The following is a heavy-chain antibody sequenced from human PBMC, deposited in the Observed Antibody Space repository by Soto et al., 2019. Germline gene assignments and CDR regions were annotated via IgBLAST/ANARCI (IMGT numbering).Heavy chain of an antibody. D-gene: IGHD6-6*01. CDR1: GYTLTELS. J-gene: IGHJ6*03. Sequence: ASVKVSCKVSGYTLTELSMHWVRQAPGKGLEWMGGFDPEDGETIYAQKFQGRVTMTEDTSTDTAYMELSSLRSEDTAVYYCATISSSFRYYYYMDVWGKGTTVTVSS. CDR3: ATISSSFRYYYYMDV. V-gene: IGHV1-24*01. CDR2: FDPEDGET.